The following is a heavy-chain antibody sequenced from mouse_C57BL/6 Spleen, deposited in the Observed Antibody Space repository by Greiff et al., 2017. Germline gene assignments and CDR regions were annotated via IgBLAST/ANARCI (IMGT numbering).Heavy chain of an antibody. J-gene: IGHJ3*01. D-gene: IGHD1-1*02. V-gene: IGHV1-53*01. Sequence: QVQLTQPGTELVKPGASVKLSCKASGYTFPSYWMHWVKQRPGQGLEWIGNINPSNGGTNYNEKFQSQATLTVDKSSRTAYMQLSSLAAEDSAGYYCASYGGGFAYWGQGTLVTVSA. CDR1: GYTFPSYW. CDR3: ASYGGGFAY. CDR2: INPSNGGT.